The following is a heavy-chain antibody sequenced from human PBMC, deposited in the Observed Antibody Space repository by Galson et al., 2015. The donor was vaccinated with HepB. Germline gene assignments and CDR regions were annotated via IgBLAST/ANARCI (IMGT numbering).Heavy chain of an antibody. CDR2: IRSKANSYAT. D-gene: IGHD6-6*01. Sequence: SLRLSCAASGFTFSGSAMHWVRQASGKGLEWVGRIRSKANSYATAYAASVKGRFTISRDDSKNTAYLQMNSLKTEDTAVYYCTRWGSSPEDAFDIWGQGTMVTVSS. V-gene: IGHV3-73*01. CDR3: TRWGSSPEDAFDI. J-gene: IGHJ3*02. CDR1: GFTFSGSA.